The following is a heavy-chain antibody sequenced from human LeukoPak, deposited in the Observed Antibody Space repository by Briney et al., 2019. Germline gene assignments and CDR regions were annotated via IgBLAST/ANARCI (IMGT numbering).Heavy chain of an antibody. J-gene: IGHJ4*02. Sequence: GGSLRLSCAASGFTVSSNCMSWVRQAPGKGLEWVSVIYSGGSTYYADSVKGRFTISRDNSKNTLYLQMNSLRAEDTAVYYCARALPAASHTSFDYWGQGTLVTVSS. CDR1: GFTVSSNC. D-gene: IGHD2-2*01. CDR3: ARALPAASHTSFDY. V-gene: IGHV3-66*01. CDR2: IYSGGST.